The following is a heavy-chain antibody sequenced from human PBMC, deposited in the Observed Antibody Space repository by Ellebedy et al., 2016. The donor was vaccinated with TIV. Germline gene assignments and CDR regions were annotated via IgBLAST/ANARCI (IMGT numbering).Heavy chain of an antibody. J-gene: IGHJ4*02. CDR3: ARDSGRSRSWDNDY. CDR1: GFTFSSYA. V-gene: IGHV3-23*01. D-gene: IGHD6-13*01. Sequence: GESLKISCVASGFTFSSYAMCWVRQAPGKGLEWVSTISDSGGNTYFPDSVKGRFTISRDNSRNTVYLQMNNLRAEDTAVYYCARDSGRSRSWDNDYWGQGTLVTVSS. CDR2: ISDSGGNT.